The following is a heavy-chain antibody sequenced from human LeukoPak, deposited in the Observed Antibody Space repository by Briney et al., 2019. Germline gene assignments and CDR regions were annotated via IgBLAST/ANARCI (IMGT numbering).Heavy chain of an antibody. D-gene: IGHD6-13*01. Sequence: GGSLRLSCAASGFTFSDHYMSWIRQAPGKGLEWVSYISSSSSFTNYADFVKGRFTISRDNAKTSLYLPMNSLRAEDTAVYYCARDRYSSSWFDIWGQGTKVTVSS. CDR3: ARDRYSSSWFDI. V-gene: IGHV3-11*05. J-gene: IGHJ3*02. CDR2: ISSSSSFT. CDR1: GFTFSDHY.